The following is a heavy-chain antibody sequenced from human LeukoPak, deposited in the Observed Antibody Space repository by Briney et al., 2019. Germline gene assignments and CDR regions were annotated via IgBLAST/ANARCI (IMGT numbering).Heavy chain of an antibody. J-gene: IGHJ6*03. CDR3: ARDVDSSGSYYYYYYMDV. Sequence: GGSLRLSCAASGYTFSSYGMSWVRQAPGKGLEWVSFISDSGGDTDYAESVKGRFTISRDNSKNTLYLQMNSLRAEDTAVYYCARDVDSSGSYYYYYYMDVWGKGTTVTISS. D-gene: IGHD3-22*01. V-gene: IGHV3-23*01. CDR1: GYTFSSYG. CDR2: ISDSGGDT.